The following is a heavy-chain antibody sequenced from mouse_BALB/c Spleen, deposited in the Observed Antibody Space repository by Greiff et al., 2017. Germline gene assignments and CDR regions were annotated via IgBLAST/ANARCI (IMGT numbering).Heavy chain of an antibody. V-gene: IGHV2-9*02. CDR1: GFSLTSYG. CDR2: IWAGGST. J-gene: IGHJ4*01. CDR3: AREGGGAMDY. Sequence: QVQLQQSGPGLVAPSQSLSITCTVSGFSLTSYGVHWVRQPQGKGLEWLGVIWAGGSTNYNSALMSRLSISKDNSKSQVFLKMNSLQTDDTAMYYCAREGGGAMDYWGQGTSVTVSS.